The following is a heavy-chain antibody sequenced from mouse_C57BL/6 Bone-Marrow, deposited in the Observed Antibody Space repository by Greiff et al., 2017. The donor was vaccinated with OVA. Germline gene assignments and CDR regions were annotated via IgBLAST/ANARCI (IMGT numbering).Heavy chain of an antibody. Sequence: VKLMESGAELARPGASVKLSCKASGYTFTSYGISWVKQRTGQGLEWIGEIYPRSGNTYYNEKFKGKATLTADKSSSTAYMELRSLTSEDSAVYFCYGSSYWFAYWGQGTLVTVSA. CDR3: YGSSYWFAY. D-gene: IGHD1-1*01. CDR2: IYPRSGNT. CDR1: GYTFTSYG. V-gene: IGHV1-81*01. J-gene: IGHJ3*01.